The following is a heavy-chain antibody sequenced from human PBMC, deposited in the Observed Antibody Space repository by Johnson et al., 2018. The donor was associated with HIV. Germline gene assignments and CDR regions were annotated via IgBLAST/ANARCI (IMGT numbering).Heavy chain of an antibody. V-gene: IGHV3-11*01. J-gene: IGHJ3*02. CDR3: ARVMEPRDAFDI. CDR1: GFTFSDYY. D-gene: IGHD1-1*01. CDR2: SSRSGSTI. Sequence: QVQLVESGGGLVKPGGSLRLSCAASGFTFSDYYMSWIRQAPGKGLERVSYSSRSGSTIYYADSVKGRFTISRDNAKNSLYLQMNSLRAEDTALYYCARVMEPRDAFDIWGQGTMVTVSS.